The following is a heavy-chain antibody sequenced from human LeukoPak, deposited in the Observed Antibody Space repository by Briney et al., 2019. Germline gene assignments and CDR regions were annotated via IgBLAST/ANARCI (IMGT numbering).Heavy chain of an antibody. CDR1: GFTFSSYA. Sequence: PGGSLRLSCAASGFTFSSYAMSWVRQAPGKGLEWVSAISGSGGSTYYADSVKGRFTISRDNSKNTLYLQMNSLRAEDTAVYYCAKGDYDYGDPYPDYWGQGTLVTVSS. J-gene: IGHJ4*02. V-gene: IGHV3-23*01. CDR3: AKGDYDYGDPYPDY. CDR2: ISGSGGST. D-gene: IGHD4-17*01.